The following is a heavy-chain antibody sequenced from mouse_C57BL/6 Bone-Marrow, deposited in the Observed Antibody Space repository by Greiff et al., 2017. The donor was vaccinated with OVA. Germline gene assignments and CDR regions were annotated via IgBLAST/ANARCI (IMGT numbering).Heavy chain of an antibody. CDR1: GYAFSSSW. CDR2: ISPGDGVT. Sequence: VQLQQSGPELVKPGASVKISCKASGYAFSSSWMNWVKQRPGQGLEWIGRISPGDGVTNYNGKFKGKATLTADKSSSTAYMQLSSLTAEDSAVYFCARGRQIRPRFAYWGQGTLVTVSA. D-gene: IGHD3-2*02. J-gene: IGHJ3*01. CDR3: ARGRQIRPRFAY. V-gene: IGHV1-82*01.